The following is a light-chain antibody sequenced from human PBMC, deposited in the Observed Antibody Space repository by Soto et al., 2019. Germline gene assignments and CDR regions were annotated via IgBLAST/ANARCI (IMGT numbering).Light chain of an antibody. CDR1: SSDVGNSNG. J-gene: IGLJ1*01. V-gene: IGLV2-18*02. CDR2: DDN. Sequence: QSALTQPPSVSGSPGQSVAISCTGTSSDVGNSNGVSWYHQPPGTAPKLMIYDDNNRPSGVPDRFSGSKSGNTASLTISGLQAEDEGDYYCSSYTSSSTYVFGTGTKLTVL. CDR3: SSYTSSSTYV.